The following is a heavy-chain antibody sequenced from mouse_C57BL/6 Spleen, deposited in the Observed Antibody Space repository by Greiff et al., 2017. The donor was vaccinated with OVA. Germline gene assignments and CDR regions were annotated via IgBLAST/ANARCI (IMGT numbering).Heavy chain of an antibody. V-gene: IGHV1-18*01. J-gene: IGHJ3*01. CDR2: INPNNGGT. CDR3: ARRGSYYYGSSPWFAY. Sequence: EVQLQQSGPELVKPGASVKIPCKASGYTFTDYNMDWVKQSHGKSLEWIGDINPNNGGTIYNQKLKGKATLTVDKSSSTAYMELRSLTSEDTAVYYCARRGSYYYGSSPWFAYWGQGTLVTVSA. CDR1: GYTFTDYN. D-gene: IGHD1-1*01.